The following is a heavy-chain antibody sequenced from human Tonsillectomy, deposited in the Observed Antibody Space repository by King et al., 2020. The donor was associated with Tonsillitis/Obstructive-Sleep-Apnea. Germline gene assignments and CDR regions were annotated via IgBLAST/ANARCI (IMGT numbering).Heavy chain of an antibody. Sequence: QLVQSGAEVKKPGSSVKVSCKASGGTFSSYAISWVRQAPGQGLEWMGGIIPIFGTANYAQKFQGRVTITADESTGTGYMELSSLRSEDTAVYYCARVLGYCSSTTCYGAFDIWGQGTMVTVSS. CDR2: IIPIFGTA. D-gene: IGHD2-2*01. V-gene: IGHV1-69*01. CDR1: GGTFSSYA. CDR3: ARVLGYCSSTTCYGAFDI. J-gene: IGHJ3*02.